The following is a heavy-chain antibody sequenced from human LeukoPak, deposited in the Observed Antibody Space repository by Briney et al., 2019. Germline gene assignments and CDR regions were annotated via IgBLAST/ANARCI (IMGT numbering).Heavy chain of an antibody. CDR1: GFTSGIYA. V-gene: IGHV3-23*01. CDR3: GKEVERHFDLKY. Sequence: GGSLRLSCAASGFTSGIYAVSWVRQAPGKGLEWVSAFSGGGDSYYADSVKGRFTISRDNSKKILYLQMNSLRAEDTAVYYCGKEVERHFDLKYWGQGTLVAVSS. J-gene: IGHJ4*02. CDR2: FSGGGDS.